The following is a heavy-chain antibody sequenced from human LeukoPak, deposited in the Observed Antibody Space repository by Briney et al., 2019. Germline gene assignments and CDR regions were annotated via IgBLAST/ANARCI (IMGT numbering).Heavy chain of an antibody. J-gene: IGHJ4*02. V-gene: IGHV3-30*02. CDR1: GFTFSSYG. CDR3: AKDSTSGSYLPATMDY. D-gene: IGHD1-26*01. CDR2: IRYDGSNT. Sequence: GGSLRLSCAASGFTFSSYGMHWVRQAPGKGLEWVAFIRYDGSNTYYADSVKGRFTISRDNSKNTLYMQMNSLRGEDTAVYYCAKDSTSGSYLPATMDYWGQGTLVTVSS.